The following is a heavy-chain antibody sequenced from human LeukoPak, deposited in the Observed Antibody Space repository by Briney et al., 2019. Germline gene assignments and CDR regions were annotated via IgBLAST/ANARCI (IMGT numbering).Heavy chain of an antibody. CDR1: GFIFSNDA. D-gene: IGHD3-10*01. Sequence: SGGSLRLSCAASGFIFSNDAMSWVRQAPGKGLEWVSAIGGSGGNTYYADSVKGRFTISRDNSKNTLDLQMNSLGAEDTAVYYWAKGPGGSGSFLYNWFDPWGQGTLVTVSS. CDR2: IGGSGGNT. J-gene: IGHJ5*02. V-gene: IGHV3-23*01. CDR3: AKGPGGSGSFLYNWFDP.